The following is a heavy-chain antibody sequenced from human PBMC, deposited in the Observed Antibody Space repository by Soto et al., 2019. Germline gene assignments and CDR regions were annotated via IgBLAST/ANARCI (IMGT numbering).Heavy chain of an antibody. Sequence: SETLSLTCAVSGGSISSGGYSWSWIRQPPGKGLEWIGYIYHSGSTYYNPSPKSRFTISRDNAKNTLYLQMNSLRAEDTAVYYCAIRASYYDSSGYFDYWGQGTLVTVSS. D-gene: IGHD3-22*01. J-gene: IGHJ4*02. V-gene: IGHV4-30-2*01. CDR1: GGSISSGGYS. CDR3: AIRASYYDSSGYFDY. CDR2: IYHSGST.